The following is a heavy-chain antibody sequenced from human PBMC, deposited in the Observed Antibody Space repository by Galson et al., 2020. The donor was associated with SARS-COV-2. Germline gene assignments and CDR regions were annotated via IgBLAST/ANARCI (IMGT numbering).Heavy chain of an antibody. V-gene: IGHV3-74*01. J-gene: IGHJ6*02. CDR1: EFTFSSFW. CDR3: ASSPYFYYGLDV. Sequence: GGSLRLSCAATEFTFSSFWMFWVRQAPGKGLVWVSRISSDGVSTIYADSVKGRFTISRDNAKNTLYLQMNSLRVDDTAVYYCASSPYFYYGLDVLGQGTTVTVSS. CDR2: ISSDGVST.